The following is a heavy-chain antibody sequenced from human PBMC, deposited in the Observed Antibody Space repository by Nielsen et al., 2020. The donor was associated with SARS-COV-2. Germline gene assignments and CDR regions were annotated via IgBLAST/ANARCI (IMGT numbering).Heavy chain of an antibody. CDR1: GFTFSSYW. V-gene: IGHV3-20*01. Sequence: GESLKISCAASGFTFSSYWMHWVRQAPGKGLEWVSGINWNGGSTGYADSVKGRFTISRDNAKNSLYLQMNSLRAEDTALYHCAKLGYDFWSGDLNHQDYWGQGTLVTVSS. D-gene: IGHD3-3*01. CDR2: INWNGGST. CDR3: AKLGYDFWSGDLNHQDY. J-gene: IGHJ4*02.